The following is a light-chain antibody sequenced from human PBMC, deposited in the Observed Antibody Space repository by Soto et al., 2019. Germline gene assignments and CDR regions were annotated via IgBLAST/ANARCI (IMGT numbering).Light chain of an antibody. J-gene: IGKJ2*01. Sequence: EIVLTQSPGTLSLSPGERATLSCRASQSVSSSYLAWYQQKPGQAPRLLIYGASSRATGIPDRFSVSGSGTDFTLTISRLKPEGFAVYYWQQYCSSRHTFGQGTKLEIK. CDR2: GAS. CDR3: QQYCSSRHT. V-gene: IGKV3-20*01. CDR1: QSVSSSY.